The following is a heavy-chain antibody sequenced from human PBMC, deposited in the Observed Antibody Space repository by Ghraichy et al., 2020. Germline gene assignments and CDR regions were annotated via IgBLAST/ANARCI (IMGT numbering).Heavy chain of an antibody. J-gene: IGHJ6*02. Sequence: GGSLRLSCAASGFTFSDYYMSWIRQAPGKGLEWVSYISSSGSTIYYADSVKGRFTISRDNAKNSLYLQMNSLRAEDTAVYYCATPGDYNWNYGSNYYYYGMDVWGQGTTVTVSS. CDR3: ATPGDYNWNYGSNYYYYGMDV. CDR1: GFTFSDYY. V-gene: IGHV3-11*01. D-gene: IGHD1-7*01. CDR2: ISSSGSTI.